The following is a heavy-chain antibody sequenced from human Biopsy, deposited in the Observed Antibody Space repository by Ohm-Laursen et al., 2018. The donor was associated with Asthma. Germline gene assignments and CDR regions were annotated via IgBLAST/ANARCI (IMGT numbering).Heavy chain of an antibody. V-gene: IGHV3-7*03. D-gene: IGHD3-22*01. Sequence: SLRLSCSASGFTFGNFWMSWGRQTPGKGLEWVATITGDGSQKFYADSVEGRFTISRDNAKNSVFLHMDSLRPEDTAFYYCAKVRSNWVITESFDYWGQGVLVTVSS. CDR1: GFTFGNFW. CDR3: AKVRSNWVITESFDY. J-gene: IGHJ4*02. CDR2: ITGDGSQK.